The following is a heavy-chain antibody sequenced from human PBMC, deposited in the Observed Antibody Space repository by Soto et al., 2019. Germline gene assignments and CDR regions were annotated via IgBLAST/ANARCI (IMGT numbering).Heavy chain of an antibody. V-gene: IGHV1-3*01. CDR1: GYTFTSYA. D-gene: IGHD1-26*01. J-gene: IGHJ4*02. CDR2: INAGNGNT. Sequence: GASVKVSCKASGYTFTSYAMHWVRQAPGQRLEWMGWINAGNGNTKYSQKFQGRVTMTEDTSTDTAYMELSSLRSEDTAVYYCATAGVNSGSAFVDYWGQGTLVTVSS. CDR3: ATAGVNSGSAFVDY.